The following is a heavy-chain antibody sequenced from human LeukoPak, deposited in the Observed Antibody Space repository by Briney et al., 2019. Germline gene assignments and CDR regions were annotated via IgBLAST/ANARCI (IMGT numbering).Heavy chain of an antibody. V-gene: IGHV1-8*02. J-gene: IGHJ4*02. Sequence: GASVKVSCKASGYTFTGYYMQWVRQAPGQGLEWMGWINPNSGNTGYAQKYQGRVTMTRNTSISTAYMELSSLRSEDTAVYYCARAGGYCGRISCPYYFDYWGQGSLVAVSS. D-gene: IGHD2-15*01. CDR1: GYTFTGYY. CDR2: INPNSGNT. CDR3: ARAGGYCGRISCPYYFDY.